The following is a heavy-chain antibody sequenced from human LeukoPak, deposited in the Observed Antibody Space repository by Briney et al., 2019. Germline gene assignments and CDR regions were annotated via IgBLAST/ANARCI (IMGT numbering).Heavy chain of an antibody. CDR1: GGSISSYY. CDR2: IYYSGST. V-gene: IGHV4-59*01. Sequence: SETLSLTCTVSGGSISSYYWSWIRQPPGKGLEWIGYIYYSGSTNYNPSLKSRVTISVDTSKNQFSLKLSSVTAADTAVYYCARGSAYGDYYWFDPWGQGTLVTVSS. D-gene: IGHD4-17*01. CDR3: ARGSAYGDYYWFDP. J-gene: IGHJ5*02.